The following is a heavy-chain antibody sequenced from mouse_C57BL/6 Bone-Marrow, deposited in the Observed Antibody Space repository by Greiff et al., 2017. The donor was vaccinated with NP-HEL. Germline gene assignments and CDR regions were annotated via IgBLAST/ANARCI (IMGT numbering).Heavy chain of an antibody. CDR3: ARTYSGSSVSWFAY. V-gene: IGHV1-61*01. D-gene: IGHD1-1*01. Sequence: QVQLKQPGAELVRPGSSVKLSCKASGYTFTSYWMDWVKQRPGQGLEWIGNIYPSDSETHYNQKFTDKATLTVDKSSSTAYMQLSSLTSEYSDVYYCARTYSGSSVSWFAYWGQGTLVTVSA. CDR1: GYTFTSYW. CDR2: IYPSDSET. J-gene: IGHJ3*01.